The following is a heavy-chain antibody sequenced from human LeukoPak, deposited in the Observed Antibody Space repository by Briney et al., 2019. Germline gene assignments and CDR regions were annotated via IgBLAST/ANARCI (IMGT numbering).Heavy chain of an antibody. D-gene: IGHD6-13*01. CDR1: GYTFTSYD. J-gene: IGHJ6*03. CDR3: AKTIAAIALRYYYMDV. CDR2: MNPNSGNT. V-gene: IGHV1-8*01. Sequence: APVKVSCKASGYTFTSYDINWVRQATGQGLEWMGWMNPNSGNTGYAQKFQGRVTMTRNTSISTAYMELSSLRSEDTAVYYCAKTIAAIALRYYYMDVWGKGTTVTVSS.